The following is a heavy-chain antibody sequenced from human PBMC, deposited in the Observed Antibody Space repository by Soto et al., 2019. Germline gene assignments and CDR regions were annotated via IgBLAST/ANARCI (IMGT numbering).Heavy chain of an antibody. D-gene: IGHD3-22*01. J-gene: IGHJ4*02. Sequence: LQLQESGPGLVKPSETLSLTCTVFGDSIRNRNYYWGWIRQPPGKGLEWIVSRYDDGSTFYNPSLQGRISVFIATSRKQFSLKMTSVTAADKAVYYCARGIYEGSSVYYLDVWGQGNLVTVSS. CDR2: RYDDGST. CDR3: ARGIYEGSSVYYLDV. V-gene: IGHV4-39*01. CDR1: GDSIRNRNYY.